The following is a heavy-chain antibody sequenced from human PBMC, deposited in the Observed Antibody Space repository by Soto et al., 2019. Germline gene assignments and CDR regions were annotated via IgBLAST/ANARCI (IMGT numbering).Heavy chain of an antibody. CDR2: ISWNSGTI. D-gene: IGHD2-8*02. CDR1: GFSFDDYA. V-gene: IGHV3-9*01. Sequence: EVQVVESGGGLVQPGRSLRLSCAASGFSFDDYAMHWVRQAPGKGLEWVSGISWNSGTIGYADSVKGRFTISRDNAKNTLYLQRNSLRAEDTALYDCTRSTGGAANGMGVWGQGPTVTVSS. J-gene: IGHJ6*02. CDR3: TRSTGGAANGMGV.